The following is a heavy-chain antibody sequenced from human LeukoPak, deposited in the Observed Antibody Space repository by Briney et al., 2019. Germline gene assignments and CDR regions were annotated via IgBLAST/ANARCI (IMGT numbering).Heavy chain of an antibody. CDR2: IFYRGTT. CDR1: GGSISSTSYH. J-gene: IGHJ4*02. Sequence: SETLSLTCIVSGGSISSTSYHWGWIRQPPGKGLEWIGNIFYRGTTYYNPSLKSRVSISVDTSKNQFSLNLSSVTAADTAVYYCARVGVYDSSRRQFDSWGQGTLVTVSS. CDR3: ARVGVYDSSRRQFDS. V-gene: IGHV4-39*07. D-gene: IGHD3-22*01.